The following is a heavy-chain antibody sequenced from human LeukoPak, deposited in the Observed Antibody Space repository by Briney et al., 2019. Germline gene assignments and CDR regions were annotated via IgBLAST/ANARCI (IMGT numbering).Heavy chain of an antibody. D-gene: IGHD6-13*01. CDR3: ARDLYSSSGDY. V-gene: IGHV4-30-2*01. Sequence: SETLSLTCAVSGGSIRSGGFSWSWIRQPPGKGLEWIGYISYSGTTYYNPSLKSRVTISVDRSRNQFSLKLSSVTAADTAVYYCARDLYSSSGDYWGQGTLVTVSS. J-gene: IGHJ4*02. CDR2: ISYSGTT. CDR1: GGSIRSGGFS.